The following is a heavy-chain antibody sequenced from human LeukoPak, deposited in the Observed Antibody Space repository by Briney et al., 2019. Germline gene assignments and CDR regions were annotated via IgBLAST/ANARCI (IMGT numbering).Heavy chain of an antibody. J-gene: IGHJ5*02. CDR3: ARPDYYDSSGDPGFDP. CDR2: MNPNSGNT. V-gene: IGHV1-8*01. Sequence: ATVKLSCKASGYTFTSYDINWVRQATGQGLEWMGWMNPNSGNTGYAQKFQRSATMTRNTTIRSSYMELSSLRSEDPAVYYCARPDYYDSSGDPGFDPWGQGTLVTVSS. CDR1: GYTFTSYD. D-gene: IGHD3-22*01.